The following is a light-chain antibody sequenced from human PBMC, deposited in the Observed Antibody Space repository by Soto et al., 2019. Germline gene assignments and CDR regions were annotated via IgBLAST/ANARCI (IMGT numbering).Light chain of an antibody. Sequence: DIQMTQSPASLSASLGDRVTITCRASRSISTFLNWYQQNAGKAPKLLIHSACTLQSGVSSRFSGSGSGRDFTLTISSLQPEDVATYFCQESYSSPPTFGQGTKLEIK. J-gene: IGKJ2*01. CDR1: RSISTF. V-gene: IGKV1-39*01. CDR2: SAC. CDR3: QESYSSPPT.